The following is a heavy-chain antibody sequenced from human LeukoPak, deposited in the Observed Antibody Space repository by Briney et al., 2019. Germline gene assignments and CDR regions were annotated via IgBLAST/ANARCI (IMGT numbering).Heavy chain of an antibody. CDR2: IYPGDSDT. V-gene: IGHV5-51*01. J-gene: IGHJ5*02. Sequence: GESLKISCKGSGYSFTSSWIGWVRQMPGKGLEWMGIIYPGDSDTRYSPSFQGQVTISADKSINTAYVQWSSLEASDTAMYYCASAYNWFDPWGQGTLVTVSS. CDR1: GYSFTSSW. CDR3: ASAYNWFDP.